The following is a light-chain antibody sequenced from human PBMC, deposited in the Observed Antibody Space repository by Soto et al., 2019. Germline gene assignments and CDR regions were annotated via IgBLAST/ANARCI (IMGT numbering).Light chain of an antibody. J-gene: IGKJ4*01. CDR3: MQALQTPT. CDR2: LAS. Sequence: DIVMTQSPLSLAVTPGEPASISCRSSQSLLYRDGRIFLDWYLQRPGHSPQLLIYLASMRASGVPDRFSGSGSGTDFTLKISRVEAEDVGIYYCMQALQTPTFGGGTRLDIK. CDR1: QSLLYRDGRIF. V-gene: IGKV2-28*01.